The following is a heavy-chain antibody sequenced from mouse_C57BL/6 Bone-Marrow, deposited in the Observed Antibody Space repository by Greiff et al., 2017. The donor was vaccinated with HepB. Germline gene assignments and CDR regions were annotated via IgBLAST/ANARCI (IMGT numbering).Heavy chain of an antibody. CDR3: ARDNYYGSSPFAY. J-gene: IGHJ3*01. Sequence: PDNVKGRFTISRDNAKNNLYLQMSHLKSEDTAMYYCARDNYYGSSPFAYWGQGTLVTVSA. V-gene: IGHV5-4*01. D-gene: IGHD1-1*01.